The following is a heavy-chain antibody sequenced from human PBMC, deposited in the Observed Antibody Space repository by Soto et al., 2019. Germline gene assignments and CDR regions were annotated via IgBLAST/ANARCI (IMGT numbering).Heavy chain of an antibody. D-gene: IGHD3-10*01. CDR3: AKVPRGFGELSYFDY. CDR2: ISYDGSNK. V-gene: IGHV3-30*18. CDR1: GFTFSSYG. J-gene: IGHJ4*02. Sequence: QVQLVESGGGVVQPGRSLRLSCAASGFTFSSYGMHWVRQAPGKGLEWVAVISYDGSNKYYADSVKGRFTISRDNSKNTLYLQMNSLRDEDTAVYYCAKVPRGFGELSYFDYWGQGTLVTVSS.